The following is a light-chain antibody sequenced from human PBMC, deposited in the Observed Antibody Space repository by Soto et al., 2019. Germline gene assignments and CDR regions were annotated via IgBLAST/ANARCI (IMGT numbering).Light chain of an antibody. J-gene: IGKJ4*01. V-gene: IGKV1-33*01. CDR2: DAS. Sequence: DIQMTQSPSSLSASVGDRVTITCQASQDISNYLNWYQQKPGKAPKLLIYDASNLETGVPSRFSGSGSGTDFTFTISSLQPEDIATYYCQQYDNLPPLTFGXGTXXXI. CDR1: QDISNY. CDR3: QQYDNLPPLT.